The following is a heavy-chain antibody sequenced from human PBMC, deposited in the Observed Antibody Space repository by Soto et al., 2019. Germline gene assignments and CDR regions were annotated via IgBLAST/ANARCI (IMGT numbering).Heavy chain of an antibody. D-gene: IGHD3-22*01. Sequence: GASVKVSCKASGGTFSSYAISWVRQAPGQGLEWMGGIIPIFGTANYAQKFQGRVTITADESTSTAYMELSSLRSEDTAVYYCARDPTPVKYYYDSSGYYPWGQGTLVTVS. V-gene: IGHV1-69*13. CDR1: GGTFSSYA. J-gene: IGHJ4*02. CDR3: ARDPTPVKYYYDSSGYYP. CDR2: IIPIFGTA.